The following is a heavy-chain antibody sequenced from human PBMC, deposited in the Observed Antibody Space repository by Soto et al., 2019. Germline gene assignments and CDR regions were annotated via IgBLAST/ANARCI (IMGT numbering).Heavy chain of an antibody. CDR2: IIPIFGTA. D-gene: IGHD3-10*01. CDR3: ESPTRECVPPARDDYYGLDV. Sequence: QVQLGQSGAEVKKPGSSVNVSYKTSGGTFSSFAISWARQAPGQGLEWMGGIIPIFGTANYAQKFQGRVMINADKSTSTAYMELSSLRSEDTAVYYCESPTRECVPPARDDYYGLDVWGQWTTVIVS. CDR1: GGTFSSFA. V-gene: IGHV1-69*06. J-gene: IGHJ6*02.